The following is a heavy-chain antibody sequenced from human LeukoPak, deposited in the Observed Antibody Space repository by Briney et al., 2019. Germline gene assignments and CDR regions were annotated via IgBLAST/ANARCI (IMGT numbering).Heavy chain of an antibody. J-gene: IGHJ6*02. D-gene: IGHD2-2*01. CDR3: ARTLGYRSSTSCYFSMDV. CDR2: IKQDGSEQ. Sequence: GGSLRLSCAASGFTFSGYWMSWVRQAPGKGLEWVANIKQDGSEQYYVNSVKGRFTISRDNAKNSLYLQMNSLRAEDTAVYYCARTLGYRSSTSCYFSMDVWGQGTTVTVSS. V-gene: IGHV3-7*05. CDR1: GFTFSGYW.